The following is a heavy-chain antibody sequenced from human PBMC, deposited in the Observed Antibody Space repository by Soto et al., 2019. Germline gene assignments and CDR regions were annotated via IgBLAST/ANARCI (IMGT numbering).Heavy chain of an antibody. D-gene: IGHD6-13*01. Sequence: PSETLSLTCSVSGSSMSIVTDYWGWIRQPPGKGLEWIGNIHYSGSTYYNPSLKSRVNISVDTSKNQFSLKLSSVTAADTAVYYCARLYPPLRGSSWLDYWGQGTLVTVS. V-gene: IGHV4-39*01. J-gene: IGHJ4*02. CDR1: GSSMSIVTDY. CDR3: ARLYPPLRGSSWLDY. CDR2: IHYSGST.